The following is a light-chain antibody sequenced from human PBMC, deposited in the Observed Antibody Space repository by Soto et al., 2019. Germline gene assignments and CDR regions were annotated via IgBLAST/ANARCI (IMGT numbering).Light chain of an antibody. CDR2: EGS. J-gene: IGLJ3*02. V-gene: IGLV2-23*01. CDR1: SSDVGSYNL. CDR3: CSYAGSSTPYWV. Sequence: QSALTQPASVSGSPGQSITISCTGTSSDVGSYNLVSWYQQHPGKAPKLMIYEGSKRPSGVSNRFSGSKSGNTASLTISGLQAEDEADYYCCSYAGSSTPYWVFGGVTKLTVL.